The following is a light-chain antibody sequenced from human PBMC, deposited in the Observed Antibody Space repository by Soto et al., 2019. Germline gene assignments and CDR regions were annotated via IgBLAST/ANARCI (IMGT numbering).Light chain of an antibody. V-gene: IGKV1-39*01. J-gene: IGKJ2*01. CDR3: QQSYSTPYT. Sequence: DIQMTQSPSSLSASVGDRVTITCRASQSITSNLNWYQQKPGKAPKLLIYAASSLQSGVPSRFSGSESGTDFILTISSLQPEDFATYYCQQSYSTPYTFGQGNKLEI. CDR2: AAS. CDR1: QSITSN.